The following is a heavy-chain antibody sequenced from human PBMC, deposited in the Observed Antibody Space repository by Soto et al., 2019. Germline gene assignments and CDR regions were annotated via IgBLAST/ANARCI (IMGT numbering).Heavy chain of an antibody. CDR3: AQMDFDLYGMDV. CDR1: GISLTNSGVG. V-gene: IGHV2-5*02. Sequence: QITLTESGPTLVKPTQTLTLTCTFSGISLTNSGVGVSWIRQPPGKALEWLAVIYWDDAKHFSPSQKSRLTITKDTSKNQVVLTMTNMDSADTATYFCAQMDFDLYGMDVWGQGTTVIVSS. CDR2: IYWDDAK. J-gene: IGHJ6*02. D-gene: IGHD3-9*01.